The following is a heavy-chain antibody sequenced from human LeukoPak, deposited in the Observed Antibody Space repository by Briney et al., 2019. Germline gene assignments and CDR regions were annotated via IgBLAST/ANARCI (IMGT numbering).Heavy chain of an antibody. CDR3: ARDFRFLDDY. D-gene: IGHD3-3*01. V-gene: IGHV3-23*01. J-gene: IGHJ4*02. Sequence: GGSLRLSCAASGFTFSSYVMSWVRQAPGKGLQWVSSTTGGLSSTHYYADSVKGRFIISRDNSKYTLYLQMNSLRAEDTAVYYCARDFRFLDDYWGQGTLVTVSS. CDR2: TTGGLSST. CDR1: GFTFSSYV.